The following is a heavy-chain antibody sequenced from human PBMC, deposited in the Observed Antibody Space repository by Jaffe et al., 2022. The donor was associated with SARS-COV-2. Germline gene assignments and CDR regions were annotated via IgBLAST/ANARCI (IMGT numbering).Heavy chain of an antibody. CDR2: ISYDGSNK. CDR1: GFTFSSYG. CDR3: AKEGDSSGYYYLSVNDAFDI. D-gene: IGHD3-22*01. J-gene: IGHJ3*02. Sequence: QVQLVESGGGVVQPGRSLRLSCAASGFTFSSYGMHWVRQAPGKGLEWVAVISYDGSNKYYADSVKGRFTISRDNSKNTLYLQMNSLRAEDTAVYYCAKEGDSSGYYYLSVNDAFDIWGQGTMVTVSS. V-gene: IGHV3-30*18.